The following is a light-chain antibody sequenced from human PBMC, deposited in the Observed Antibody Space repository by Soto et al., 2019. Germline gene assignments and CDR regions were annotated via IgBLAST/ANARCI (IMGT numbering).Light chain of an antibody. V-gene: IGKV3-20*01. Sequence: EIVLTQSPGTLSLSPGERATLSCRASQSVSSSYLAWYQHKPGQAPRLLIYGASSRATGIPDRFSGSGSGTDFTLTISRLAPEDFAVYYCQQYGSSPHTFGQGTQLEIK. CDR2: GAS. CDR1: QSVSSSY. J-gene: IGKJ2*01. CDR3: QQYGSSPHT.